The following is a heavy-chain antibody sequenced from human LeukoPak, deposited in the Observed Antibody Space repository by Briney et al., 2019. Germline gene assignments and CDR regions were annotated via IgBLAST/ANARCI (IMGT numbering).Heavy chain of an antibody. D-gene: IGHD2-2*02. CDR3: ARLSVTPYIFDY. V-gene: IGHV4-59*08. J-gene: IGHJ4*02. CDR1: GGSISSYY. Sequence: SETLSLTCTVSGGSISSYYWSWIRQPPGKGPEWIGYIYYSGSTNYNPSLKSRVTISVDTSKNQFSLKLSSVTAADTAVYYCARLSVTPYIFDYWGQGTLVTVSS. CDR2: IYYSGST.